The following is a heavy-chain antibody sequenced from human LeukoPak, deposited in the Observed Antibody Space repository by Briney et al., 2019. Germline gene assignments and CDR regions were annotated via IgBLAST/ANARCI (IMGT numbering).Heavy chain of an antibody. Sequence: ASVKVSCKVSGYTLTELSMHWVRQAPGKGLEWMGGFDAENDERIYAQKFQGRVTMTEDTSTDTVYMELSSLRSEDTAVYYCVIHLVYYGSGSSAYWGQGTQVTVSS. CDR3: VIHLVYYGSGSSAY. V-gene: IGHV1-24*01. CDR2: FDAENDER. CDR1: GYTLTELS. D-gene: IGHD3-10*01. J-gene: IGHJ4*02.